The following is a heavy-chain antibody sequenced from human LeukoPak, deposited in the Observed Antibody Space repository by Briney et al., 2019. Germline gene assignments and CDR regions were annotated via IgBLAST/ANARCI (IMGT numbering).Heavy chain of an antibody. J-gene: IGHJ4*02. CDR2: ISPRSGDT. Sequence: GASVKVSCKASGYSFTDYYMHWVRQAHGQGLEWMGWISPRSGDTSYAQKFQGRVTMTRDTSINTVDMELSGLTSDDTAVFYCARGREIHGGSDTKLDDYWGQGTLVTVSS. D-gene: IGHD3-10*01. V-gene: IGHV1-2*02. CDR3: ARGREIHGGSDTKLDDY. CDR1: GYSFTDYY.